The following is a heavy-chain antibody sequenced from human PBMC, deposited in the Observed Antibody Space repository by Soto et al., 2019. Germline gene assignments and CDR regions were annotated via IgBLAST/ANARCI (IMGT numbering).Heavy chain of an antibody. CDR1: GGTFSSYA. D-gene: IGHD5-12*01. V-gene: IGHV1-69*12. CDR2: IVPIVDTS. CDR3: VRVVAIPGYPDN. Sequence: QVQLVQSGAAVRQPASSVKVSCKTSGGTFSSYAISWVRQAPGQGLEWMGGIVPIVDTSTYAQKFQGRVTITADESTGTVYMELSSLRSDDTAVYYCVRVVAIPGYPDNWGQGTLVTVSS. J-gene: IGHJ4*02.